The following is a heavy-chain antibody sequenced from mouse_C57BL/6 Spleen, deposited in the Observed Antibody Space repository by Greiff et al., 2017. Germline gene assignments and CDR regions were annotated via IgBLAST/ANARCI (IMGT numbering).Heavy chain of an antibody. V-gene: IGHV5-4*03. Sequence: EVKVVESGGGLVKPGGSLKLSCAASGFTFSSYAMSWVRQTPEKRLEWVATISDGGSYTYYPDNVKGRFTISRDNAKNNLYLQMSHLKSEDTAMYYCASLYYGNYWYFDVWGTGTTVTVSS. CDR1: GFTFSSYA. CDR3: ASLYYGNYWYFDV. CDR2: ISDGGSYT. D-gene: IGHD2-1*01. J-gene: IGHJ1*03.